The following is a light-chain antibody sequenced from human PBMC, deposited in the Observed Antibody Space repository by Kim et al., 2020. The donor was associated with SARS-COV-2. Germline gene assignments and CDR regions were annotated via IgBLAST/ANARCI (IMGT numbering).Light chain of an antibody. CDR2: DAS. CDR3: QQYGSYPRT. J-gene: IGKJ1*01. Sequence: EIVLTQSPGTLSLSPGERATLSCRASQSVTSNYLAWYQQKPGQAPRLLIYDASNRATGIPDRFSGSGSGTDFTLTISRLEPEDFAVYSCQQYGSYPRTFGQGTKVDIK. V-gene: IGKV3-20*01. CDR1: QSVTSNY.